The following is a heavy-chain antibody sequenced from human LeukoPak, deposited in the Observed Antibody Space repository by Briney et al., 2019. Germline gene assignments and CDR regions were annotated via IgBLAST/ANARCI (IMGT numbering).Heavy chain of an antibody. V-gene: IGHV3-23*01. CDR2: TSDRGDYT. Sequence: GGSLRLSCAASGFTFTSYSMSWVRQAPGKGLEWVSGTSDRGDYTYYADSVKGRFTTSRDSSKNTLFLQMNSLRAEDTALYFCARKAQYNGHYPLDYWGQGTLVTVSS. CDR3: ARKAQYNGHYPLDY. J-gene: IGHJ4*02. CDR1: GFTFTSYS. D-gene: IGHD1-7*01.